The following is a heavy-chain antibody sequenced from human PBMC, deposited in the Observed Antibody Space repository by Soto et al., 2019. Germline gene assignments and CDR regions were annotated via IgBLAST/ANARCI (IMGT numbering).Heavy chain of an antibody. D-gene: IGHD6-13*01. V-gene: IGHV4-59*01. J-gene: IGHJ4*02. CDR3: ARYRREAVAGYTLDN. CDR2: VYNSGST. Sequence: PSETLSLTCTVSGGSISSNYWTWIRQPPGKGLEWIGYVYNSGSTNYNPSLKSRVTISEDTSKSQFSLKVNSMAAADTAVYYCARYRREAVAGYTLDNWGQGILVTVSS. CDR1: GGSISSNY.